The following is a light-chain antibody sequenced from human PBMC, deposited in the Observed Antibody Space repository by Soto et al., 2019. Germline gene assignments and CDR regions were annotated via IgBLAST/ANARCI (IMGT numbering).Light chain of an antibody. V-gene: IGLV2-14*01. J-gene: IGLJ1*01. CDR2: DVS. Sequence: QSALTQPASVSGSPGQSITISCTGTSSDVGGYNYVSWYQQHPGKAPKLMIYDVSNRPSGVSNRFSGSKSGNTASLTISGLQGEDEDDYYCSSYTSSSTRVFGSGTKVTVL. CDR1: SSDVGGYNY. CDR3: SSYTSSSTRV.